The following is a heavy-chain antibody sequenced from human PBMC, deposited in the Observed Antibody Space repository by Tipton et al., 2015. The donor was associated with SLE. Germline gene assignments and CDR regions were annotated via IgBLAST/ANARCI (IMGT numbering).Heavy chain of an antibody. V-gene: IGHV3-33*01. Sequence: SLRLSCAASGFTFSSYGMHWVRQAPGKGLEWVAVIWYDGSNKYYADSVKGRFTISRDNSKNTLYLQINSLRAEDTAVYYCARYGDYYWYFDLWGRGTLVTVSS. CDR1: GFTFSSYG. CDR3: ARYGDYYWYFDL. J-gene: IGHJ2*01. CDR2: IWYDGSNK. D-gene: IGHD4-17*01.